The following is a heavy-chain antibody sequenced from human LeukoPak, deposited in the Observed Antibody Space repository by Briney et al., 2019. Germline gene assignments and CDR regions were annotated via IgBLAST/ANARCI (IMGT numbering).Heavy chain of an antibody. CDR2: MNPNSGNT. Sequence: GASVKVSCKASGYTFTSYDINWVRQAPGQGLEWMGWMNPNSGNTGYAQKFQGRVTMTRNTSISTAYMELSSLRSEDTAVYYCARGAYSGYDCNYWGQGTLVTVSS. CDR1: GYTFTSYD. J-gene: IGHJ4*02. V-gene: IGHV1-8*01. CDR3: ARGAYSGYDCNY. D-gene: IGHD5-12*01.